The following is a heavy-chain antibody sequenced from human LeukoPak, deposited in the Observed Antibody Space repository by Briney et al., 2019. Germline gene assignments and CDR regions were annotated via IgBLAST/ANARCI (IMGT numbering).Heavy chain of an antibody. CDR2: MSPNSGDT. D-gene: IGHD3-22*01. Sequence: ASVKVSCKASGYTFTSYDFNWVRQATGQRPEWMGWMSPNSGDTGYAQKFQDRVTMTRNTSISTAYMELSSLRSEDTAVYYCARVPLHDDSGHYYPHWGQGTLVTVSS. CDR1: GYTFTSYD. J-gene: IGHJ1*01. CDR3: ARVPLHDDSGHYYPH. V-gene: IGHV1-8*01.